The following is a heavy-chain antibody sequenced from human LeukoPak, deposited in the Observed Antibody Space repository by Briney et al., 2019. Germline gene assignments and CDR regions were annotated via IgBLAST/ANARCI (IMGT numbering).Heavy chain of an antibody. CDR2: IYVTGT. J-gene: IGHJ6*03. CDR3: ARHIGGGIEDMDV. D-gene: IGHD3-16*02. V-gene: IGHV4-59*08. Sequence: SETLSLTCTVSGGSIGTYYWSWIRQSPGKGLEWIGYIYVTGTRYNPYLQSRVTISVDRSRNQFFLKMGSVTAADTAVYYCARHIGGGIEDMDVWGKGTKVIVSS. CDR1: GGSIGTYY.